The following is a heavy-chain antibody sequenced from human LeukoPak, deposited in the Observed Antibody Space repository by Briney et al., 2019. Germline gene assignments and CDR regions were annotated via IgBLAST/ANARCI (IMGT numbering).Heavy chain of an antibody. CDR1: GYTFTDYY. J-gene: IGHJ4*02. CDR3: AGEYCSGGTCRQGFDY. CDR2: INPNSGGT. V-gene: IGHV1-2*02. D-gene: IGHD2-15*01. Sequence: ASVKVSCKASGYTFTDYYMHWVRQAPGQGLEWMGWINPNSGGTNYAQKFQGRVTMTRDTPISTAYMELSRLRSDDSAVYYCAGEYCSGGTCRQGFDYWGQGTLVTVSS.